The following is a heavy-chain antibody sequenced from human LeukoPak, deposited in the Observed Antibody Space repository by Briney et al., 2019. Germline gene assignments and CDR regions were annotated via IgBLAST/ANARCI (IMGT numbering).Heavy chain of an antibody. J-gene: IGHJ6*02. CDR3: ARTEIAVAGTGGDYYYYYGMDV. CDR2: ISADNGDT. D-gene: IGHD6-13*01. Sequence: ASVKVSCKSSGYTFTSYGISWVRQAPGQGLEWMGCISADNGDTNYAQNLQGRVTMTTDTSTSTAYMELRSLRSDDSAVYYCARTEIAVAGTGGDYYYYYGMDVWGQGTTVTVSS. V-gene: IGHV1-18*01. CDR1: GYTFTSYG.